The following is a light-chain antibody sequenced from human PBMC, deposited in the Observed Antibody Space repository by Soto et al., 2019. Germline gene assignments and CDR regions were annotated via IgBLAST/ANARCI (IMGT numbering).Light chain of an antibody. CDR1: SSDIGHYDY. CDR3: CSLTTSHTYV. CDR2: HVT. Sequence: ALTQPAPVSGSPGQSITISCTGTSSDIGHYDYVSWYQQHPGKAPKLMIYHVTYRPSGVSNRYSGSKSGNSASLTISGLQADDEADYYCCSLTTSHTYVFGSGTTVTVL. J-gene: IGLJ1*01. V-gene: IGLV2-14*03.